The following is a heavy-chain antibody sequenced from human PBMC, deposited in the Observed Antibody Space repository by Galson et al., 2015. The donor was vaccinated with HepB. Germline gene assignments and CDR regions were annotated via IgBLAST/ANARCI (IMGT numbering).Heavy chain of an antibody. Sequence: SVKVSCKASGFTFTSSAIQWLRQARGQRLGWVGWIIVGSGKTNYAQHFQDRVTITRDMSTSTAYMELSSLRSEDTAVYYCAAEIYRSGFDCCSFDYWGQGTLVTVSS. J-gene: IGHJ4*02. CDR1: GFTFTSSA. V-gene: IGHV1-58*02. D-gene: IGHD5-12*01. CDR3: AAEIYRSGFDCCSFDY. CDR2: IIVGSGKT.